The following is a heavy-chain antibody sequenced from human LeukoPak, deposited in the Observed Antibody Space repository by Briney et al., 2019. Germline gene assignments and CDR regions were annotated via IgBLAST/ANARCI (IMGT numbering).Heavy chain of an antibody. CDR2: IYTSGST. CDR1: GGSISSYY. CDR3: ARDGTNDYSKILPDP. D-gene: IGHD4-11*01. J-gene: IGHJ5*02. V-gene: IGHV4-4*07. Sequence: KASETLSLTCTVSGGSISSYYWSWIRQPAGKGLEWIGRIYTSGSTNYNPSLKSRVTMSVDTSKNQFSLKLSSVTAADTAVYYCARDGTNDYSKILPDPWGQGTLVTVSS.